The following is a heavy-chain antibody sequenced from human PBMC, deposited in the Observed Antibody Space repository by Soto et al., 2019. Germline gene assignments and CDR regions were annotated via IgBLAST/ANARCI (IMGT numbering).Heavy chain of an antibody. CDR3: AKDSYLTVTNFDY. CDR2: ISYDGSNK. CDR1: GFTFSSYG. J-gene: IGHJ4*02. V-gene: IGHV3-30*18. D-gene: IGHD4-17*01. Sequence: QVQLVESGGGVVQPGRSLRLSCAASGFTFSSYGMHWVRQAPGKGLEWVAVISYDGSNKYYADSVKGRFTISRDNSKNPLYLQMNSLRAEDTAVYYCAKDSYLTVTNFDYWGQGTLVTVSS.